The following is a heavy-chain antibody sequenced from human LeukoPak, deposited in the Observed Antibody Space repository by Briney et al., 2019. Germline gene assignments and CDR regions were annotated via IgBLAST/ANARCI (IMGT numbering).Heavy chain of an antibody. V-gene: IGHV3-23*01. CDR2: IGGSGDNT. CDR3: AKGQSVGYCSGGSCPMDV. J-gene: IGHJ6*02. D-gene: IGHD2-15*01. CDR1: GFTFRSYA. Sequence: GGSLRLSCAASGFTFRSYAMNWVRQAPGKGLEWVSAIGGSGDNTYYADSVKGRFTISRDNSKNTLYLQMNSLRAEDTAVYYCAKGQSVGYCSGGSCPMDVWGQGTTVTVSS.